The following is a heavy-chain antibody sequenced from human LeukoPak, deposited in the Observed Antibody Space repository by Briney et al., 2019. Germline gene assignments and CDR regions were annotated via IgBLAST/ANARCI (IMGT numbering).Heavy chain of an antibody. J-gene: IGHJ4*02. CDR1: GGSISSYY. V-gene: IGHV4-59*01. CDR3: ARTFPYSSSWYYFDY. CDR2: IYYSGST. Sequence: SETLSLTRTVSGGSISSYYWSWIRQPPGKGLEWIGYIYYSGSTNYNPSLKSRVTISVDTSKNQFSLKLSSVTAADTAVYYCARTFPYSSSWYYFDYWGQGTLVTVSS. D-gene: IGHD6-13*01.